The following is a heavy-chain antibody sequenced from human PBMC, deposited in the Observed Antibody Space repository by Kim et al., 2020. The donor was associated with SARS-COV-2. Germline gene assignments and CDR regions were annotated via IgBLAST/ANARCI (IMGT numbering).Heavy chain of an antibody. D-gene: IGHD5-12*01. CDR3: ARDSGYSGYDGLDY. Sequence: AQKLQGRVTMTTDTSTSTAYMELRSLRSDDTAVYYCARDSGYSGYDGLDYWGQGTLVTVSS. V-gene: IGHV1-18*01. J-gene: IGHJ4*02.